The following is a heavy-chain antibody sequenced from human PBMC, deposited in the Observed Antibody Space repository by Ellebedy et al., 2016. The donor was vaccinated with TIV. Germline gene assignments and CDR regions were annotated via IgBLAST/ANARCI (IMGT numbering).Heavy chain of an antibody. J-gene: IGHJ6*02. V-gene: IGHV3-48*02. CDR3: ARDRGVGFLGGMDV. D-gene: IGHD3-10*01. Sequence: GESLKISCAASGFTFSTSNMNWVRQAPGKGLEWVSYISSSTHPIYYTYSVNGRFTISRDNAKNSLYLQLNSLGDEDTDVYFCARDRGVGFLGGMDVWGQGTTVTVSS. CDR1: GFTFSTSN. CDR2: ISSSTHPI.